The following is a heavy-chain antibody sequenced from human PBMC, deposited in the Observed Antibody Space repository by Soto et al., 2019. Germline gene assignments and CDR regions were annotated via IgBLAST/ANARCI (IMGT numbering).Heavy chain of an antibody. CDR1: GFTFSSYS. J-gene: IGHJ3*02. D-gene: IGHD3-22*01. CDR2: ISSSSSYI. Sequence: LRLSCAASGFTFSSYSMNWVRQAPGKGLEWVSSISSSSSYIYYADSVKGRFTISRDNAKNSLYLQMNSLRAEDTAVYYCARGGGTYYYDSSGYRQAFDIWGQGTMVTVSS. V-gene: IGHV3-21*01. CDR3: ARGGGTYYYDSSGYRQAFDI.